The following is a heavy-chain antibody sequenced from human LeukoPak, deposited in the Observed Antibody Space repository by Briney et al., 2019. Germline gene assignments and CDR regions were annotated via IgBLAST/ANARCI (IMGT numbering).Heavy chain of an antibody. CDR3: AKSGGSGLTDY. J-gene: IGHJ4*02. Sequence: PSETLSLTCAVSGASISGSGYYWGWIRQPPGKGLEWIGNIYYSGSTYYNASLQSRVTISIDTSKNQFSLRLNSVTAADTAMYYCAKSGGSGLTDYWGQGTLVTVSS. D-gene: IGHD6-25*01. CDR1: GASISGSGYY. CDR2: IYYSGST. V-gene: IGHV4-39*01.